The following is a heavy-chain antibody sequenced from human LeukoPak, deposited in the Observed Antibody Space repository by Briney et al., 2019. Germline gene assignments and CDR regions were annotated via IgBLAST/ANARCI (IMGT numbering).Heavy chain of an antibody. V-gene: IGHV3-21*01. J-gene: IGHJ4*02. Sequence: GGSLRLXCAASGFTFSSYSMNWVRQAPGKGLEWVSSISSSSSYKYYADSVKGRFTISRDNAKNSLYLQMNSLRAEDTAVYYCARVSHYYDSSGYFHYWGQGTLVTVSS. CDR3: ARVSHYYDSSGYFHY. CDR2: ISSSSSYK. CDR1: GFTFSSYS. D-gene: IGHD3-22*01.